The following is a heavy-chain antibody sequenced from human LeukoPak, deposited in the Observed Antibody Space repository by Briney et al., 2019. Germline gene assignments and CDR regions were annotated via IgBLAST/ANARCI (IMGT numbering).Heavy chain of an antibody. J-gene: IGHJ6*03. V-gene: IGHV3-7*01. CDR3: ARDMQIGYCSGGSCYSYYMDV. CDR2: IKQDGSEK. Sequence: GGSLRLSCAASGFTFSSYWMSWVRQAPGKGLEWVANIKQDGSEKYYVDSVKGRFTISRDNAKNSLYLQMNSLRAEDTAVYYCARDMQIGYCSGGSCYSYYMDVWGKGTTVTISS. D-gene: IGHD2-15*01. CDR1: GFTFSSYW.